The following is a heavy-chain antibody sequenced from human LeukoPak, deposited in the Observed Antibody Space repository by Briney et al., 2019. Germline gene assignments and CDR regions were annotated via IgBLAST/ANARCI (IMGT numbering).Heavy chain of an antibody. CDR1: GGSVSSGSYY. V-gene: IGHV4-61*01. J-gene: IGHJ5*02. Sequence: PSETLSLTCTVSGGSVSSGSYYWSWIRQPPGKGLEWIGHIYYSGSTNYNPSLKSRVTISVDTSKNQFSLKLSSVTAADTAVYYCARGLRGGSSSWYAWGQGTLVTVSS. D-gene: IGHD6-13*01. CDR2: IYYSGST. CDR3: ARGLRGGSSSWYA.